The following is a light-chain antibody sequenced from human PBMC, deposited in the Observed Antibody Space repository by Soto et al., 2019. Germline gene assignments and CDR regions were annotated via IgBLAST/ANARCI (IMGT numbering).Light chain of an antibody. CDR2: EVT. V-gene: IGLV2-8*01. J-gene: IGLJ1*01. CDR3: SSYAGSNNLKV. CDR1: SSDVGGYNY. Sequence: QSVLTQPPSASGSPGQSVTISCTGTSSDVGGYNYVSWYQQHPGKAPKLMIYEVTKRPSRVPDRFSGSKSGNTASLTVSGLQAEDEADYYCSSYAGSNNLKVFGTGTKVTVL.